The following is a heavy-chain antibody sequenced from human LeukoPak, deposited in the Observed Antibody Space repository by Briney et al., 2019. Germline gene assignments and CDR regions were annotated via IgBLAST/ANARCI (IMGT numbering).Heavy chain of an antibody. CDR3: TRVGYVDEGIDY. CDR2: ITNSGNSK. V-gene: IGHV3-48*01. J-gene: IGHJ4*02. Sequence: GGSLRLSCAASEFTFSSYSMNWVRQAPGKGLEWVSYITNSGNSKSYADSVKGRFTISRDNTKNSLYLQMNSLRAEDTAIYYCTRVGYVDEGIDYWGQGTLVTVSS. D-gene: IGHD4-17*01. CDR1: EFTFSSYS.